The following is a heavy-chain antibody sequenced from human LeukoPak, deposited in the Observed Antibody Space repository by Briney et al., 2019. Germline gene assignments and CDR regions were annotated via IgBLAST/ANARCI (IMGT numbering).Heavy chain of an antibody. CDR3: ARPASRGSWYDVFDY. V-gene: IGHV3-21*01. CDR1: GFTFNSYS. J-gene: IGHJ4*02. CDR2: ISSSSSYI. D-gene: IGHD6-13*01. Sequence: GGSLRLSCAASGFTFNSYSMNWVRQAPGKGLEWVSSISSSSSYIYYADSVKGRFTISRDNAKNSLYLQMNSLRAEDTAVYYCARPASRGSWYDVFDYWGQGTLVTVSS.